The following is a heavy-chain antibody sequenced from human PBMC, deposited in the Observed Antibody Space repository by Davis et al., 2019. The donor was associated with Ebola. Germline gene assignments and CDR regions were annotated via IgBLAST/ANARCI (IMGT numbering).Heavy chain of an antibody. CDR2: IKQDGSEK. CDR1: GFTFSSYW. D-gene: IGHD3-3*01. Sequence: PGGFLRLSCAASGFTFSSYWMSWVRQAPGKGLEWVANIKQDGSEKYYVDSVKGRFTISRDNAKNSLYLQMNSLRAEDTAVYYCAREDGYYDFWSGYYTHHGMDVWGQGTTVTVSS. V-gene: IGHV3-7*01. J-gene: IGHJ6*02. CDR3: AREDGYYDFWSGYYTHHGMDV.